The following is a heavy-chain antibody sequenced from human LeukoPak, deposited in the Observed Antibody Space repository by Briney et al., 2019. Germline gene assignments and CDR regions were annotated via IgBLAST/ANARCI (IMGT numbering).Heavy chain of an antibody. CDR2: VDPSSGTK. V-gene: IGHV3-48*01. Sequence: GGSLRLSCAASGFTFSHYSMNWVRQAPGKGLEWISYVDPSSGTKKYADSVKGRVTISRDNAKNSLYLQMSSLRADDTAVYYCAREKYTGYADFDYWGQGTLVTVPS. D-gene: IGHD5-12*01. CDR3: AREKYTGYADFDY. CDR1: GFTFSHYS. J-gene: IGHJ4*02.